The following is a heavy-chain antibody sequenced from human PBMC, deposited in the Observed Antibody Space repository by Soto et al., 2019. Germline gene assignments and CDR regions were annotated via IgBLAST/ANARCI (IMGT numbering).Heavy chain of an antibody. D-gene: IGHD3-3*01. V-gene: IGHV3-48*01. J-gene: IGHJ4*02. CDR1: GFTFSSES. CDR3: ARVTYYSGDNGYYYFDT. Sequence: PGGSLRLSCAASGFTFSSESMIWLRQAPGKGLEWVSFISRTSNVIYYVDSVKGRFTTSRDNGKNLLFLQMNDLRGEVTAVYYCARVTYYSGDNGYYYFDTRDKGTLVTASS. CDR2: ISRTSNVI.